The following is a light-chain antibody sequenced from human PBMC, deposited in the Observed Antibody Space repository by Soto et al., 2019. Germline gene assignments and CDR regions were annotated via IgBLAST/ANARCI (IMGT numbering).Light chain of an antibody. CDR2: DVS. J-gene: IGKJ5*01. CDR3: QQYNNSTFS. V-gene: IGKV3-15*01. CDR1: QGVTTN. Sequence: EIVMTQSPATLSVSPGERATLSCRAGQGVTTNFAWYQQKSGQSPRLLIYDVSIRATGVPARFSATGSETALTLTISGLQSEDSAVYFCQQYNNSTFSFGQGTRLEIK.